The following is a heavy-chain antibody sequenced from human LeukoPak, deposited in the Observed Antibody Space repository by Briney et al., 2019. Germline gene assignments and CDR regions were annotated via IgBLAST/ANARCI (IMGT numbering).Heavy chain of an antibody. Sequence: GASVKVSCKASGYTFTGYYMHWVRQAPGQGLEWMGWINPNSGGTNYAQKFQGRVTMTRDTSTSTAYMELSRLRSDDTAVYYCARDYGGNSGWFDPWGQGTLVTVSS. CDR3: ARDYGGNSGWFDP. D-gene: IGHD4-23*01. V-gene: IGHV1-2*02. CDR2: INPNSGGT. J-gene: IGHJ5*02. CDR1: GYTFTGYY.